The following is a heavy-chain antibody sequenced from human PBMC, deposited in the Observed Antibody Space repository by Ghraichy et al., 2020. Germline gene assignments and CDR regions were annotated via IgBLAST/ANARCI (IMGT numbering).Heavy chain of an antibody. V-gene: IGHV4-34*01. J-gene: IGHJ4*02. CDR1: GGSFSGYY. CDR3: AREQYYDILTGYYRSLNYFDY. D-gene: IGHD3-9*01. CDR2: INHSGST. Sequence: SETLSLTCAVYGGSFSGYYWSWIRQPPGKGLEWIGEINHSGSTNYNPSLKSRVTISVDTSKNQFSLKLSSVTAADTAVYYCAREQYYDILTGYYRSLNYFDYWGQGTLVTVSS.